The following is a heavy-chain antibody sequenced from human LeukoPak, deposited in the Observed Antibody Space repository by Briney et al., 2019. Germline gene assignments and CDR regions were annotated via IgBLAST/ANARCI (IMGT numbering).Heavy chain of an antibody. CDR1: GGSISNGNYY. CDR3: ARGSSETYYVDH. V-gene: IGHV4-30-4*01. CDR2: ICYSGRT. D-gene: IGHD3-10*01. J-gene: IGHJ4*02. Sequence: PSETLSLTCTVSGGSISNGNYYWSWIRQPPGKGLEWIGYICYSGRTSYNPSLKSRVSLSVDVSRNQFSLKLNSVTAADTAFYYCARGSSETYYVDHWGQGTLVTVSS.